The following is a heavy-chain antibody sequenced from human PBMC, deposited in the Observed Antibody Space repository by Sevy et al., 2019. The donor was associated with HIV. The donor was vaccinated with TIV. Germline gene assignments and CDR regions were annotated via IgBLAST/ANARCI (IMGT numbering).Heavy chain of an antibody. V-gene: IGHV3-48*03. Sequence: SCEASGFTFSSYEMNWVRQAPGKGLEWVSYISSSGTTIKYADYVKGRFTISRDNARNSLYMQVNSLRAEDTAVYYCARVDANYDKGFDPWGQGTLVTVSS. J-gene: IGHJ5*02. CDR3: ARVDANYDKGFDP. D-gene: IGHD3-22*01. CDR1: GFTFSSYE. CDR2: ISSSGTTI.